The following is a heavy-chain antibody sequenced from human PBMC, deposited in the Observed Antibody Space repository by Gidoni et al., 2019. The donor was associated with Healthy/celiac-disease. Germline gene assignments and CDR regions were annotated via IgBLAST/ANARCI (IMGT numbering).Heavy chain of an antibody. CDR2: ISGSGSST. J-gene: IGHJ6*02. Sequence: EVQLLESGGGLVQPGGSLRLSCAASGFTFSSYASSWVRQAPGKGLECVAAISGSGSSTSYADSVKCRFTISRDNSKNTLYLQMNSLRAEDTAVYYCAKLQRYSIGLYYYYGMDVWGQGTTVTVS. CDR1: GFTFSSYA. D-gene: IGHD6-19*01. V-gene: IGHV3-23*01. CDR3: AKLQRYSIGLYYYYGMDV.